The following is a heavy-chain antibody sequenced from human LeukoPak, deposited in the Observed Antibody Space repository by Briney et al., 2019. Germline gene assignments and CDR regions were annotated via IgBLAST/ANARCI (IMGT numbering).Heavy chain of an antibody. CDR2: IWSDRTNQ. V-gene: IGHV3-33*06. CDR3: AKDAQRGFDYRNSLEY. CDR1: GFIFIHFV. D-gene: IGHD4-11*01. J-gene: IGHJ4*02. Sequence: GGSLRLSCAASGFIFIHFVFHVVRQAPGKGLEGVAVIWSDRTNQYYEDSVKGRFIIYRDDSHNTVYLQMNSLRVENTAVYYCAKDAQRGFDYRNSLEYWGQGSLVTVSA.